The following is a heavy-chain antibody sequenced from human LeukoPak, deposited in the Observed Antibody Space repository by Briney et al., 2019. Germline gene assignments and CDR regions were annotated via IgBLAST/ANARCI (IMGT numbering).Heavy chain of an antibody. D-gene: IGHD6-19*01. CDR2: IDSSGSTG. J-gene: IGHJ3*02. V-gene: IGHV3-48*03. Sequence: PGGSLRLSCAASGFTFSSYEINWVRQAPEKGLEWVSYIDSSGSTGYYADSVKGRFTISRDNAKNSVYLQMNSLRAEDTAVYYCAREAAYSSGWHGPFDIWGQGHWSPSLQ. CDR1: GFTFSSYE. CDR3: AREAAYSSGWHGPFDI.